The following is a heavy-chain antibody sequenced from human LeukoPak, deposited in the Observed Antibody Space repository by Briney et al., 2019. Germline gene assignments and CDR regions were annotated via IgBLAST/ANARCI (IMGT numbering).Heavy chain of an antibody. V-gene: IGHV4-34*01. CDR3: ARERGYPYYFDY. CDR2: INHSGST. J-gene: IGHJ4*02. CDR1: GGSFSGYY. Sequence: PSETLSLTCAVYGGSFSGYYWSWIRQPPGKGLEWIGEINHSGSTNYNPSLKSRVTISVDTSKNQFSLKLSSVTAADTAVYYCARERGYPYYFDYWGQGTLVTVSS. D-gene: IGHD3-3*01.